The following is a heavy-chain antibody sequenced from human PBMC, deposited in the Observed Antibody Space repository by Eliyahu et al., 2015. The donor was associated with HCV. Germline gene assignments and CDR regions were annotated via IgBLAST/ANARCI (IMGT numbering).Heavy chain of an antibody. D-gene: IGHD3-10*01. Sequence: EVQLVESGGGLVQTGGSLRLSCXASGFTLISYNINWVRQAPGKGLEWVSFISSSGRSIYYADSVKGRFTISRDNAKDSLYLQMNSLRDEDTAFYYCARSGFRGAAADPIDYWGQGTLITVSS. V-gene: IGHV3-48*02. CDR1: GFTLISYN. CDR3: ARSGFRGAAADPIDY. J-gene: IGHJ4*02. CDR2: ISSSGRSI.